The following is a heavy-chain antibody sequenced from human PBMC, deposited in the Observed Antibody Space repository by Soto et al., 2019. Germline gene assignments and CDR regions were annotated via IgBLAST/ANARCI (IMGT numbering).Heavy chain of an antibody. CDR2: IYYDGST. CDR3: AKVVVAATRHSDFDS. D-gene: IGHD2-15*01. V-gene: IGHV4-39*02. Sequence: SETLSLTCTVSGGSINSNNYYWAWIRQPPGKGLAWIASIYYDGSTYYDTSLKSQVTISRDTSKNQFSLRLTSMTAADTAVYYCAKVVVAATRHSDFDSWGQGTLVTVSS. CDR1: GGSINSNNYY. J-gene: IGHJ4*02.